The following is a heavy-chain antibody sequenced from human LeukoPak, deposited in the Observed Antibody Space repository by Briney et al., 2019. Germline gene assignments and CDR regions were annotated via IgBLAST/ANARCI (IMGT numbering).Heavy chain of an antibody. CDR3: ARVSRDNTGSDAFDI. V-gene: IGHV3-23*01. CDR2: ITGTGGST. Sequence: GGSLRLSCAASGFTFSSYAMSWVRQAPGKGLEWVSAITGTGGSTYYADSVKGRFTISRDNSKNTLFLQMNSLRAEDTAVYYCARVSRDNTGSDAFDIWGQGTMVTVSS. J-gene: IGHJ3*02. D-gene: IGHD3-22*01. CDR1: GFTFSSYA.